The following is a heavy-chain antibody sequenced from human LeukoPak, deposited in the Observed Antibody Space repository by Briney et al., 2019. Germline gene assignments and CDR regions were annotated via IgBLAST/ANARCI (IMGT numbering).Heavy chain of an antibody. CDR3: ARGSQTSYDSSGYGPSEGY. Sequence: ASVKVSCKASGYTFTSYYMHWVRQAPGQGLEWMGIINPSGGSTSYAQKFQGRVTMTRDTSTSTVYMELSSLRSKDTAVYYCARGSQTSYDSSGYGPSEGYWGQGTLVTVSS. CDR2: INPSGGST. CDR1: GYTFTSYY. J-gene: IGHJ4*02. D-gene: IGHD3-22*01. V-gene: IGHV1-46*01.